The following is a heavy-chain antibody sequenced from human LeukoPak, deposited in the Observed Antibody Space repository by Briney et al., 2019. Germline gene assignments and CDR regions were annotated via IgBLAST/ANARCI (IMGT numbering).Heavy chain of an antibody. CDR2: IIPIFGTA. D-gene: IGHD4-17*01. Sequence: SVKVSCKASGGTFSSYAISWVRQAPGQGLEWMEGIIPIFGTANYAQKFQGRVTITTDESTSTAYMELSSLRSEDTAVYYCARSYGDYVLTLDYWGQGTLVTVSS. V-gene: IGHV1-69*05. CDR3: ARSYGDYVLTLDY. J-gene: IGHJ4*02. CDR1: GGTFSSYA.